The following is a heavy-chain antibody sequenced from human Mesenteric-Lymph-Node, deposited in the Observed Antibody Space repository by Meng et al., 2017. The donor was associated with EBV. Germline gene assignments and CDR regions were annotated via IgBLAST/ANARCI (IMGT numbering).Heavy chain of an antibody. CDR3: ARDGLDY. J-gene: IGHJ4*02. CDR1: GFSNSPSW. Sequence: KLVDPGGGVVLMAEIMRLCCAGSGFSNSPSWMTCVRKTPGKGLVCVSRIGSDGSSTDYANSVKGRFTISRKNDKNTVYLQMSSLSVEDSAVNTCARDGLDYWGQGTLVTVSS. CDR2: IGSDGSST. V-gene: IGHV3-74*01.